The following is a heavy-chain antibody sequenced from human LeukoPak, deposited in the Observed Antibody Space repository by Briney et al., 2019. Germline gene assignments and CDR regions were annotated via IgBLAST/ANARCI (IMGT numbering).Heavy chain of an antibody. CDR1: GYNFAFFG. Sequence: ASVKVSCTSSGYNFAFFGMSWVRQAPGQGIEWMGWISADSGNTNYAQKLQGRVTMTTDTSTSTAYLELASLRSDDTAVYYCARVGVVVPAAWFDPWGQGTLVTVSS. CDR3: ARVGVVVPAAWFDP. D-gene: IGHD2-2*01. V-gene: IGHV1-18*01. CDR2: ISADSGNT. J-gene: IGHJ5*02.